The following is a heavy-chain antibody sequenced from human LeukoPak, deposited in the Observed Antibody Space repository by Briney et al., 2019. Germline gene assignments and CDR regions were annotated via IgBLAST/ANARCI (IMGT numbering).Heavy chain of an antibody. CDR1: GGSISSYY. J-gene: IGHJ5*02. CDR2: IGRMYTSGST. CDR3: ARAGGYCSGGSCYGGYNWFDP. Sequence: SETLSPTCTVSGGSISSYYWSWIRQPAGKGLEWIGRIGRMYTSGSTNYNPSLKSRVTMSVDTSKNQFSLMLSSVTAADTAVYYCARAGGYCSGGSCYGGYNWFDPWGQGTLVTVSS. V-gene: IGHV4-4*07. D-gene: IGHD2-15*01.